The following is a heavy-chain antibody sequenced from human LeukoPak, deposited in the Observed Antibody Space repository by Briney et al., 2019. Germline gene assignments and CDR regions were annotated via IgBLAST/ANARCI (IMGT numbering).Heavy chain of an antibody. CDR3: ARVPAAPRLYMDV. CDR2: IYYSGST. Sequence: PSETLSLTCTVSSGSVNSYYWSWIRQPPGKGLEWIGYIYYSGSTNYNPSLKSRVTISVDTSKNQFSLKLSSVTAADTAVYYCARVPAAPRLYMDVWGQGTTVFVSS. D-gene: IGHD2-2*01. V-gene: IGHV4-59*02. CDR1: SGSVNSYY. J-gene: IGHJ6*02.